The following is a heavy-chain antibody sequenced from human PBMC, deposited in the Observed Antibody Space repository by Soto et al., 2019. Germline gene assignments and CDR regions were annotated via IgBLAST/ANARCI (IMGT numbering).Heavy chain of an antibody. CDR3: ARDGQYYSGGYYSPFDH. CDR2: VSYSGAT. J-gene: IGHJ4*02. CDR1: GGSIGRYY. Sequence: SETLSLTCSVSGGSIGRYYWSWVRQAPGKGLEWIAYVSYSGATRYNPSLESRVTISVDTSKNQFSLRLNSVTAADTAVYYCARDGQYYSGGYYSPFDHWGQGTMVTVYS. V-gene: IGHV4-59*01. D-gene: IGHD2-15*01.